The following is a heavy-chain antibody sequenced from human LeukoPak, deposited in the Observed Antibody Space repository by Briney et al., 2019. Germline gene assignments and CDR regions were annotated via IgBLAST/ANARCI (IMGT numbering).Heavy chain of an antibody. CDR1: GFTFGDYA. D-gene: IGHD3-16*02. CDR3: TSSTLRLGELSVDY. CDR2: IRSKAYGGTR. V-gene: IGHV3-49*04. Sequence: GRSLRLSCTASGFTFGDYAMSWVRQAPGKGLEWGGFIRSKAYGGTREYAASVIGRFTISRDDSKSIAYLQMNSLKTEDTAVYYCTSSTLRLGELSVDYWGQGTLVTVSS. J-gene: IGHJ4*02.